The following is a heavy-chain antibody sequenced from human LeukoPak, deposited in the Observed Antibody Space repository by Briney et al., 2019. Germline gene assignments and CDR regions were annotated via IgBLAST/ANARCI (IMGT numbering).Heavy chain of an antibody. CDR1: GASVYSDSSY. J-gene: IGHJ3*01. D-gene: IGHD3-22*01. V-gene: IGHV4-61*01. Sequence: SETLSLTCSVSGASVYSDSSYWTWIRQAPGKGLEWIGYVDYRGGTKYNASLKSRVTISLETSKTQFSLNLNSVIAADTAVYYCAREVATSYYDSGAYYRQTEAFDFWGQGKMVTVSS. CDR3: AREVATSYYDSGAYYRQTEAFDF. CDR2: VDYRGGT.